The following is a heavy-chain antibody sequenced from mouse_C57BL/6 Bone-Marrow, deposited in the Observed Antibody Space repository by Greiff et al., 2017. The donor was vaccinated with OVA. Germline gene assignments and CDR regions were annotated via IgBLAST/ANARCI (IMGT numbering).Heavy chain of an antibody. J-gene: IGHJ3*01. D-gene: IGHD2-3*01. Sequence: QVQLQQSGAELARPGASVKLSCKASGYTFTSYGISWVKQRTGQGLEWIGEIYPRSGNTYYNEKFKGKATLTADKSSSTAYMELRSLTSEDSAVYVCARFGGGYFFAYWGQGTLVTVSA. CDR2: IYPRSGNT. V-gene: IGHV1-81*01. CDR3: ARFGGGYFFAY. CDR1: GYTFTSYG.